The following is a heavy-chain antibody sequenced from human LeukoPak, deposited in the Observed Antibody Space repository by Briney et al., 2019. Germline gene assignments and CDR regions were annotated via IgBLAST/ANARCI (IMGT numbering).Heavy chain of an antibody. CDR3: ARDAQYDYGGNADAFDI. D-gene: IGHD4-23*01. J-gene: IGHJ3*02. V-gene: IGHV3-48*01. Sequence: GGSLRLSCAASGFTFSSYSMNWVRQAPGKGLEWVSSISSSSSTIYYADSVKGRFTISRDNAKNSLYLQMNSLRAEDTAVYYCARDAQYDYGGNADAFDIWGQGTMVTVSS. CDR2: ISSSSSTI. CDR1: GFTFSSYS.